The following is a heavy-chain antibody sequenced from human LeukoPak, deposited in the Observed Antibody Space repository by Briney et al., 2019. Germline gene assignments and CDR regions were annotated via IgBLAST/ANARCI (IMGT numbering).Heavy chain of an antibody. CDR2: IKEDGTYT. J-gene: IGHJ4*02. Sequence: GGSLRLSCAASGFSFSKYWMHWVRQTPGEGLVWVSRIKEDGTYTSYADSVKGRFTISRDNARNIVFLQMNSLRAEDTAVYYCARDFDMGITPGDDFDFWGQGTLVTVSS. CDR1: GFSFSKYW. V-gene: IGHV3-74*01. CDR3: ARDFDMGITPGDDFDF. D-gene: IGHD3-9*01.